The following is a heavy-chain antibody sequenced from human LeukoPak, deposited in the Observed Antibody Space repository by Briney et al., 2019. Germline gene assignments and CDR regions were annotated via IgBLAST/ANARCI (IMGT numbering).Heavy chain of an antibody. CDR3: ARPVGTMVRGVIRPDWFDP. J-gene: IGHJ5*02. D-gene: IGHD3-10*01. CDR1: GGSISSYY. V-gene: IGHV4-59*08. CDR2: IYYSGST. Sequence: SETLSLTCTVSGGSISSYYWSWIRQPAGKGLEWIGYIYYSGSTNYNPSLKSRVTISVDTSKNQFSLKLSSVTAADTAVYYCARPVGTMVRGVIRPDWFDPWGQGTLVTVSS.